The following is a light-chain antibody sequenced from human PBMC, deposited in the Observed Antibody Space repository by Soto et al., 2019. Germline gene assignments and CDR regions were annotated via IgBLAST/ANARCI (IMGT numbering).Light chain of an antibody. V-gene: IGKV1-5*01. CDR2: AAS. Sequence: DIQMTQSPSTLSASVGDRVTITCRASQSISIYLAWYQQKPGKAPNTLIYAASTFQSGVPSRFSGSGSGTDFTLTINRLEPEDFAVYYCKQYGSSPTFGLGTRGDIK. CDR1: QSISIY. J-gene: IGKJ1*01. CDR3: KQYGSSPT.